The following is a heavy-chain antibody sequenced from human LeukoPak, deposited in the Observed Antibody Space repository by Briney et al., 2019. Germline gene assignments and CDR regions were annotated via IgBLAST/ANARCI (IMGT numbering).Heavy chain of an antibody. CDR2: ISGSGGST. J-gene: IGHJ3*02. CDR3: AKVDDYYDSSGYSRFGAFDI. Sequence: GGSLRLSCAASGFTFSSYSMNWVRQAPGKGLEGVSAISGSGGSTYYADSVKGRFTISRDNSKNTLCLQMNSLRAEDTAVYYCAKVDDYYDSSGYSRFGAFDIWGQGTMVTVSS. D-gene: IGHD3-22*01. V-gene: IGHV3-23*01. CDR1: GFTFSSYS.